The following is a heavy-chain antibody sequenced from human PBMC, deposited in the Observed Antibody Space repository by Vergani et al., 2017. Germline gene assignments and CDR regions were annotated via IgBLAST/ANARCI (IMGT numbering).Heavy chain of an antibody. CDR2: INHSGST. CDR3: ARLSYSFGGNY. J-gene: IGHJ4*02. V-gene: IGHV4-34*01. Sequence: QVQLQQWGAGLLKPSETLSLTCAVYGGSFSGYYWSWIRQPPGKGLEWIGEINHSGSTNYNPSLKSRVTISVDTSKNQFSLKLSSVTAAGTAVYYCARLSYSFGGNYWGQGTLVTVSS. D-gene: IGHD3-16*01. CDR1: GGSFSGYY.